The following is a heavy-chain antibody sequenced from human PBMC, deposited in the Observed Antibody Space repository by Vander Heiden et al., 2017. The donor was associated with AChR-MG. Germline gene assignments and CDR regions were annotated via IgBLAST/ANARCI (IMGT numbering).Heavy chain of an antibody. CDR2: IYHSGST. D-gene: IGHD2-2*01. CDR3: AGDKDCSSTSCPRGFDP. Sequence: QVQLQESGPGLVKPSGTLSLTCAVSGGSISSSNWWSWVRQPPGKGLEWIGEIYHSGSTNYNPSLKSRVTISVDKSKNQFSLKLSSVTAADTAVYYCAGDKDCSSTSCPRGFDPWGQGTLVTVSS. J-gene: IGHJ5*02. V-gene: IGHV4-4*02. CDR1: GGSISSSNW.